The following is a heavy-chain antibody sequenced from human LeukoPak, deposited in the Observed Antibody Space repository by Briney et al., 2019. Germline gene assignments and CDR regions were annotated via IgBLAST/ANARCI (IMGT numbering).Heavy chain of an antibody. J-gene: IGHJ4*02. Sequence: GGSLRLSCAASGFTFSSYAMSWVRQAPGKGLEWVSGIHGGGSGSTFYAESVKGRFTISRDNSKNTLYLQMNSLRDEDTAIYYCAKDFTPDGIWDIDYWGRGTLITVSS. CDR1: GFTFSSYA. CDR2: IHGGGSGST. CDR3: AKDFTPDGIWDIDY. D-gene: IGHD1-20*01. V-gene: IGHV3-23*01.